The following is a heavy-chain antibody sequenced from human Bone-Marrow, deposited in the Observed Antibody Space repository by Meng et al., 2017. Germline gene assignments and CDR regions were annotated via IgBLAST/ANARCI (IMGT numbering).Heavy chain of an antibody. CDR3: ARDGLGSSWYWGWFDP. CDR1: GGSFSGYY. CDR2: INHSGST. D-gene: IGHD6-13*01. J-gene: IGHJ5*02. Sequence: SETLSLTCAVYGGSFSGYYWSWIRQPPGKGLEWIGEINHSGSTNYNPSLKSRVTISVDTSKNQFSLKLSSVTAADTAVYYCARDGLGSSWYWGWFDPWGQGTLVTVSS. V-gene: IGHV4-34*01.